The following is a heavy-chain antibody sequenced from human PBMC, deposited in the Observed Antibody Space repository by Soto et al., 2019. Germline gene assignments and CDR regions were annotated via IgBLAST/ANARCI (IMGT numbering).Heavy chain of an antibody. CDR3: ARRFAVTPNWFDP. CDR2: IIPILGIA. D-gene: IGHD4-17*01. J-gene: IGHJ5*02. CDR1: GGTFSSYT. Sequence: QVQLVQSGAEVKKPGSSVKVSCKASGGTFSSYTISWVRQAPGQGLEWMGRIIPILGIANYAQKFQGRVTITADKSTSTAYMELSSLRSEDTAVYYCARRFAVTPNWFDPWGQGTLVTVSS. V-gene: IGHV1-69*02.